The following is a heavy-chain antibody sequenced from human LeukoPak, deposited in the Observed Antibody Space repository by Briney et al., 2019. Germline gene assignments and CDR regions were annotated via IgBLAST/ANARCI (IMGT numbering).Heavy chain of an antibody. V-gene: IGHV4-4*02. D-gene: IGHD2-8*01. CDR3: SRENGAFSPFGY. CDR2: ISLTGLT. CDR1: GGSISNTNW. Sequence: GSLRLSCGVSGGSISNTNWWGWVRQPPGQGLEWIGEISLTGLTHYNPSLESRVTVSLGKSKNQLSLNVTSVTAADTAVYYCSRENGAFSPFGYWGQGILVTV. J-gene: IGHJ4*02.